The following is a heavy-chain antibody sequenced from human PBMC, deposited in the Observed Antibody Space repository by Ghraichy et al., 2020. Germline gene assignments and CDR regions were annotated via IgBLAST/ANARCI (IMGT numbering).Heavy chain of an antibody. Sequence: GGSLRLSCAASGFTFSGSWVHWVRQVPGKGLVWVARINSDGTITTYADSVKGRFTISRDNAKNTLYLQMNSLRGEDTAVYYCAVPETFYDFWTGYYFTSWGQGTLVTVSS. J-gene: IGHJ5*02. CDR2: INSDGTIT. CDR3: AVPETFYDFWTGYYFTS. D-gene: IGHD3-3*01. V-gene: IGHV3-74*01. CDR1: GFTFSGSW.